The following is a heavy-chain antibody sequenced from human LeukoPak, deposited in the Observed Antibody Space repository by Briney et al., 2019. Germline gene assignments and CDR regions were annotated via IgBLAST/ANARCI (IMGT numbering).Heavy chain of an antibody. CDR1: GYTFTGYY. V-gene: IGHV1-2*06. Sequence: GASVKVSCKASGYTFTGYYMHWVRQAPGQGLEWMGRINPNSGGTNYAQKFQGRVTMTRDTSISTAYMELSRLRSDDTAVYYRARDGAYSGYDGYYYYYMDVWGKGTTVTVSS. D-gene: IGHD5-12*01. J-gene: IGHJ6*03. CDR3: ARDGAYSGYDGYYYYYMDV. CDR2: INPNSGGT.